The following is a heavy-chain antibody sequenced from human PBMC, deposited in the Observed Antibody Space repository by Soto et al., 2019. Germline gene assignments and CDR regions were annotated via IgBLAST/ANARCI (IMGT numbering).Heavy chain of an antibody. Sequence: QVQLQESGPGLVKPSQTLSLTCTVSGGSISSGDYYWSWIRQPPGKGLEWIGYIYYSGSTYYNPSLKSRVTISVDTSKNQFSLKLSSVTAADTAVYYCARDRAYWWELRYYYGMDVWGQGTTVTVSS. CDR2: IYYSGST. D-gene: IGHD1-26*01. J-gene: IGHJ6*02. CDR1: GGSISSGDYY. V-gene: IGHV4-30-4*01. CDR3: ARDRAYWWELRYYYGMDV.